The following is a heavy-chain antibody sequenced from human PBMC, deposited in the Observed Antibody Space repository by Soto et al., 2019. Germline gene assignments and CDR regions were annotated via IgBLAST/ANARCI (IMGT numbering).Heavy chain of an antibody. D-gene: IGHD1-20*01. CDR2: IIPIFGTA. Sequence: GASVKVSCKASGGTFSSYAISWVRQAPGQGLEWMGGIIPIFGTANYAQKFQGRVTITADESTSTAYMELSSLRSEDTAVYYCARWGVTGTPGHYYYYGMDVWGQGTTVTVS. CDR3: ARWGVTGTPGHYYYYGMDV. V-gene: IGHV1-69*13. J-gene: IGHJ6*02. CDR1: GGTFSSYA.